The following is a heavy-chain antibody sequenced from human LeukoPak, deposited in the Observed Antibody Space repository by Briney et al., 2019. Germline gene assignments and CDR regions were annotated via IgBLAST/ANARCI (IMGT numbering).Heavy chain of an antibody. CDR1: GFTFDTYA. CDR3: AKYMPPTTVATRIFDC. D-gene: IGHD4-23*01. V-gene: IGHV3-23*01. Sequence: GGSLRLSCAASGFTFDTYALTWVRQAPGKGLEWVSVIAAGGGGIQYAESVKGRFIISRDNSKKTLYLQMNNLRAEDTVMYYCAKYMPPTTVATRIFDCWGQGTLVTVSS. J-gene: IGHJ4*02. CDR2: IAAGGGGI.